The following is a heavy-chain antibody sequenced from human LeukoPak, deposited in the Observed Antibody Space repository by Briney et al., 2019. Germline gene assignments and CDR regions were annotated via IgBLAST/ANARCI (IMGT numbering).Heavy chain of an antibody. D-gene: IGHD2-15*01. Sequence: GGSLRLSCAASGFTFSSFWMHWVRQAPGKGLVWVSHSNSDGSTTDYADSVRGRFTISRDNAKNTLFLQMNSLTVEDTAVYYCARGTSGASCSFFDYWGQGTLVTVSS. J-gene: IGHJ4*02. V-gene: IGHV3-74*01. CDR3: ARGTSGASCSFFDY. CDR1: GFTFSSFW. CDR2: SNSDGSTT.